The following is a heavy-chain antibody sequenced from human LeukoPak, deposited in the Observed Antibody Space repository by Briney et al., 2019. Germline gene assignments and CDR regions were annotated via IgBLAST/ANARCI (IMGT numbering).Heavy chain of an antibody. CDR1: GYSFTNYW. CDR3: ARVAITEYSTSSDYFDS. Sequence: GESLKISCKGSGYSFTNYWIGWVRQMPGKGLEWMGIIYPGDSDTRYSPSFQAQVTMSADKSISTAYLQWSSLRPSDTAIYYCARVAITEYSTSSDYFDSWGQGTLVTVSS. CDR2: IYPGDSDT. J-gene: IGHJ4*02. V-gene: IGHV5-51*01. D-gene: IGHD6-6*01.